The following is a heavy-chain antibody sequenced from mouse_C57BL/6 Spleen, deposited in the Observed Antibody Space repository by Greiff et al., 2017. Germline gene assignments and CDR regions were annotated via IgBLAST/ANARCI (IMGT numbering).Heavy chain of an antibody. J-gene: IGHJ2*01. CDR1: GYTFTSYW. V-gene: IGHV1-52*01. CDR2: IDPSDSET. CDR3: AKAGTEWYYFDY. Sequence: QVQLQQSGAELVRPGSSVKLSCKASGYTFTSYWMHWVKQRPIQGLEWIGNIDPSDSETHYNQKFKDKATLTVDKSSSPAYMQLSSLTSADSAVYYCAKAGTEWYYFDYWGQGTTLTVSS. D-gene: IGHD4-1*01.